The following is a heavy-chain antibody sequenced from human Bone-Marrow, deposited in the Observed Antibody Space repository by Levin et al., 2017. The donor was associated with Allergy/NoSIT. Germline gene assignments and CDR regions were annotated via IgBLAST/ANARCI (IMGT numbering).Heavy chain of an antibody. D-gene: IGHD3-10*01. Sequence: SGGSLRLSCAASGFTFGDYWMTWVRQAPGKGLEWVANIKQDGRETHYVDSVRGRFTLSRDNADNSVYLQMNSLRAEDTAVYYCARGSYYYGSGTYGGIDHWGQGTLVTVSS. V-gene: IGHV3-7*04. CDR2: IKQDGRET. CDR3: ARGSYYYGSGTYGGIDH. J-gene: IGHJ4*02. CDR1: GFTFGDYW.